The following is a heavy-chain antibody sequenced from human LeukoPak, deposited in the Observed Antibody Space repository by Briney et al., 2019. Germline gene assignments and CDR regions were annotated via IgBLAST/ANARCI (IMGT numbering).Heavy chain of an antibody. CDR3: ARALWFGETFPAY. Sequence: KPGGSLRLSCAASGFTFSSYSMNWVRQTPGKGLEWVLSISSSSSYIFYADSVKGRFTISRDNAKNSLYLQMNSLRAEDTAVYYCARALWFGETFPAYWGQGTLVTVSS. CDR1: GFTFSSYS. D-gene: IGHD3-10*01. CDR2: ISSSSSYI. J-gene: IGHJ4*02. V-gene: IGHV3-21*01.